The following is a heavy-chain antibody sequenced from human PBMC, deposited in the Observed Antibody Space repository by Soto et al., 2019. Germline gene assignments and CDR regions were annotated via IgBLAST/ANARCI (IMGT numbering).Heavy chain of an antibody. CDR3: ARHSPFVVTAILYYFDY. Sequence: QLQLQESGPGLVKPSETLSLTCTVSGGSISSSSYYWGWIRQPPGKGLEWIGSIYYSGSTYYNPSLKSRVTISVDTSKNQFSLKLSSVTAADTAVYYCARHSPFVVTAILYYFDYWGQGTLVTVSS. D-gene: IGHD2-21*02. J-gene: IGHJ4*02. CDR2: IYYSGST. CDR1: GGSISSSSYY. V-gene: IGHV4-39*01.